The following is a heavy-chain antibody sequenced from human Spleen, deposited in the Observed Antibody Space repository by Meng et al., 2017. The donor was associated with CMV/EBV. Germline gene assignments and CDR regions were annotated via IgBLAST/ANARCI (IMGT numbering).Heavy chain of an antibody. Sequence: GESLKISCAASGFTFSNTWMSWVRQAPGKGLEWVGRIKSKTDGGTTDYAAPVKGRFSISRDDSKNTMYLQMNSLKTEDTAVYYCTTDGGRGGRWGQGTLVTVSS. CDR2: IKSKTDGGTT. J-gene: IGHJ4*02. V-gene: IGHV3-15*01. CDR1: GFTFSNTW. CDR3: TTDGGRGGR. D-gene: IGHD3-16*01.